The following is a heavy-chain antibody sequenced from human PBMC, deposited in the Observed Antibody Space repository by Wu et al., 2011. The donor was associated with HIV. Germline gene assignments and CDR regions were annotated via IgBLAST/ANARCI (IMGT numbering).Heavy chain of an antibody. Sequence: QVQLVRVWEREVKKPGASVKVSCKASGYTFTSYGISWVRQAPGQGLEWMGWISAYNGDTNYAQKLQGRVTMTTDTSTSTAYMELRSLRSDDTAVYYCGTGAGRTIDYWGQGTLVTVSS. D-gene: IGHD1-14*01. V-gene: IGHV1-18*01. CDR1: GYTFTSYG. CDR2: ISAYNGDT. J-gene: IGHJ4*02. CDR3: GTGAGRTIDY.